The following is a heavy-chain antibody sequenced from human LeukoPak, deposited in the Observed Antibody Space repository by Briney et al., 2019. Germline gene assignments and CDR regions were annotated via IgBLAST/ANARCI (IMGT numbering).Heavy chain of an antibody. CDR1: GYTFTGYY. CDR3: ARMTTVTTNYYYMDV. Sequence: ASVKVSCKASGYTFTGYYMHWVRQAPGQGLEWMGWINPNSGGTNYAQKFQGRVTMTRDTSISTAYMELSRLRSDDTAVYYCARMTTVTTNYYYMDVWGKGTTVTVSS. D-gene: IGHD4-17*01. J-gene: IGHJ6*03. CDR2: INPNSGGT. V-gene: IGHV1-2*02.